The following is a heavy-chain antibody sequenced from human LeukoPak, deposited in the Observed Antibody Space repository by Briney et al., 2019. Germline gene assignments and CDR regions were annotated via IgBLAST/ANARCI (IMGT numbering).Heavy chain of an antibody. CDR2: IYPGDSDT. D-gene: IGHD2-21*01. J-gene: IGHJ3*01. CDR1: GYKFTNYW. Sequence: GESLKTSCKGSGYKFTNYWIGWVRQMPGKGLEWMGLIYPGDSDTRYSPSFEGQVTISADKAISTAYLQWRSLKASDTAMYYCARPRSPGHIDGFDVWGHGTMVTVSS. CDR3: ARPRSPGHIDGFDV. V-gene: IGHV5-51*01.